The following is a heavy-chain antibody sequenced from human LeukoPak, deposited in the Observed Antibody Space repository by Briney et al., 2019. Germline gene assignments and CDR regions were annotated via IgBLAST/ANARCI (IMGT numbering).Heavy chain of an antibody. J-gene: IGHJ4*02. D-gene: IGHD5-12*01. CDR1: GFTVSTNY. V-gene: IGHV3-66*01. CDR3: ARYDYGRSGFDY. CDR2: IYSGGTT. Sequence: GGSLRLSCAASGFTVSTNYMTWVRQAPGKGLEWVSVIYSGGTTYYADSVKGRFSISRDSSKNTLYLQMNSLRAEDTAVYYCARYDYGRSGFDYWGQGTLVTVSS.